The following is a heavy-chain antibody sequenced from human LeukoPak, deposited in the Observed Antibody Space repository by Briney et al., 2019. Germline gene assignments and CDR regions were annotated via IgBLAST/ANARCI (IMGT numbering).Heavy chain of an antibody. J-gene: IGHJ6*02. CDR2: IYSGDSA. D-gene: IGHD2-15*01. Sequence: PGGSLRLSCAASGFTVSSNYMSWVRQAPGKGLEWVSLIYSGDSAYYADSVKGRFTISRDNSKNTLYLQMNSLRAEDTAVYYCARDGGLVAATGGHDGMDVWGQGTTVTVSS. CDR1: GFTVSSNY. CDR3: ARDGGLVAATGGHDGMDV. V-gene: IGHV3-53*01.